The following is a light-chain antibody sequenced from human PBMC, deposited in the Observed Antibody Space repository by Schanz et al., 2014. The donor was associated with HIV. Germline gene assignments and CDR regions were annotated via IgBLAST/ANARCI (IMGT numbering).Light chain of an antibody. J-gene: IGLJ2*01. V-gene: IGLV2-14*03. CDR1: SGDIGAYKS. CDR3: ASYTTTRTVS. Sequence: QSALTQPASVSGSPGQSITISCTGASGDIGAYKSVSWYQQHPGKAPKLMIYDVNSRPSGVSARFSGSKSANTASLTISGLQADDESSYYCASYTTTRTVSFGGGIKLTVL. CDR2: DVN.